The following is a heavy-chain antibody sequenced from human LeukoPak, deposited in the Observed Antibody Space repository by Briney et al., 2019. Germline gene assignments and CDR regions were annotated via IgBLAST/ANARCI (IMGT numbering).Heavy chain of an antibody. D-gene: IGHD4-23*01. J-gene: IGHJ4*02. CDR1: GGSISSSS. V-gene: IGHV3-21*01. CDR2: ISGSSYYI. Sequence: ETLSLTCTVSGGSISSSSYYWGWIRQAPGKGLEWVSSISGSSYYIYYADSVKGRFTISRDNAKNSLYLQMNSLRAEDTALYYCAKDIYGGNWPNDYWGQGTLVTVSS. CDR3: AKDIYGGNWPNDY.